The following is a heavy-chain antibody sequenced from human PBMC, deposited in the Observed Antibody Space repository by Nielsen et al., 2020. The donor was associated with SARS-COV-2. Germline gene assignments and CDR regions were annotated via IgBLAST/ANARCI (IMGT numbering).Heavy chain of an antibody. V-gene: IGHV3-23*01. CDR3: TTDLNVDTCGLGDCYPFDY. J-gene: IGHJ4*02. CDR1: GFTFSSYA. Sequence: GSLRLSCAASGFTFSSYAMSWVRQAPGKGLEWVSAISGSGGSTYYADSVKGRFTISRDNSKNTLYLQMNSLRAEDTAVYYCTTDLNVDTCGLGDCYPFDYWGQGTLVTVSS. D-gene: IGHD2-21*02. CDR2: ISGSGGST.